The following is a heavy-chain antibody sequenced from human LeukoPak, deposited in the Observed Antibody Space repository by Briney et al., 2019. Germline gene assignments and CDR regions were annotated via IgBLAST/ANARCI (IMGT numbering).Heavy chain of an antibody. D-gene: IGHD6-19*01. Sequence: GGSLRLSCAASGFTVSSNYMSWVRQAPGKGLEWVSVIYSGGSTYYADSVKGRFTISRDNSKNTLYLQMNSPRAEDTAVYYCARDRSSGWQDAFDIGGQGTMVTVSS. CDR1: GFTVSSNY. J-gene: IGHJ3*02. CDR3: ARDRSSGWQDAFDI. CDR2: IYSGGST. V-gene: IGHV3-53*01.